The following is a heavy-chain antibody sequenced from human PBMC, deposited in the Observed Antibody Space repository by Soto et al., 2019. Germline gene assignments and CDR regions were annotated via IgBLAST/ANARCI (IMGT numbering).Heavy chain of an antibody. CDR3: ARDDIGVAVAVNFEY. CDR2: ISTYNGNT. Sequence: APVKVSCKASGYRITSYGMRWVEQAKGQGLEWMGWISTYNGNTNYAQNFQGRVTTTTDTSTSTAYMELRSLRSDDTAVYYCARDDIGVAVAVNFEYWGQGTLVTVSS. J-gene: IGHJ4*02. CDR1: GYRITSYG. D-gene: IGHD6-19*01. V-gene: IGHV1-18*01.